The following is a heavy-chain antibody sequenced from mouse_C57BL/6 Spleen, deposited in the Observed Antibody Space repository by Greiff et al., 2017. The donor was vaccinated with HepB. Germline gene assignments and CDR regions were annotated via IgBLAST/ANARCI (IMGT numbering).Heavy chain of an antibody. CDR2: IYPGNSDT. J-gene: IGHJ4*01. CDR1: GYTFTSYW. V-gene: IGHV1-5*01. CDR3: TSGETGTSYYYAMDY. D-gene: IGHD4-1*01. Sequence: EVQLQQSGTVLARPGASVKMSCKTSGYTFTSYWMHWVKQRPGQGLEWIGAIYPGNSDTSYNQKFKGKAKLTAVTSASTAYMELSSLTNEDSAVYYCTSGETGTSYYYAMDYWGQGTSVTVSS.